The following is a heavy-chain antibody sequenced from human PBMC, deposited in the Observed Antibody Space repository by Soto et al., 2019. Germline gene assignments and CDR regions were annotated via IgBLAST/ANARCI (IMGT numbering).Heavy chain of an antibody. CDR1: GGSFSGYY. CDR2: INHSGST. Sequence: SETLSLTCAVYGGSFSGYYWSWIRQPPGKGLEWIGEINHSGSTNYNPSPKSRVTISVDTSKNQFSLKLSSVTAADTAVYYCARGVEMATIKGDYFDYWGQGTLVTVSS. D-gene: IGHD5-12*01. J-gene: IGHJ4*02. V-gene: IGHV4-34*01. CDR3: ARGVEMATIKGDYFDY.